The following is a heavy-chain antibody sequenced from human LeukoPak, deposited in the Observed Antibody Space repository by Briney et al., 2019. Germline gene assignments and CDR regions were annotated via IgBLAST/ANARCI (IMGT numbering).Heavy chain of an antibody. D-gene: IGHD1-26*01. V-gene: IGHV6-1*01. CDR2: TYYRSKWYN. Sequence: SQTLSLTCAISGDSVSRNSAAWNWIRQSPSRGLEWLGRTYYRSKWYNTYAVSVRGRITINPDTSKNQYSLQLNSVTPEDTAVYYCARTDHGTLDFWAQGTLVSVS. CDR3: ARTDHGTLDF. CDR1: GDSVSRNSAA. J-gene: IGHJ4*02.